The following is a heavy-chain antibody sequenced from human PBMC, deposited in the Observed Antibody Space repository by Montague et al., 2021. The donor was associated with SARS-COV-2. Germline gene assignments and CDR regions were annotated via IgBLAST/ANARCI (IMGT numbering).Heavy chain of an antibody. V-gene: IGHV4-34*01. CDR3: ARGDDNYWTFRYASGPLDHYRDYAMDF. CDR2: INHSGST. J-gene: IGHJ6*02. D-gene: IGHD3-16*01. CDR1: GGSFSGYY. Sequence: SETLSLTCAVYGGSFSGYYWSWIRQPPGKGLEWIGEINHSGSTNYNPSLKSRVTISVDTSKNQFSLKLTSMTAADTAVYYCARGDDNYWTFRYASGPLDHYRDYAMDFWGPGTMVAVSS.